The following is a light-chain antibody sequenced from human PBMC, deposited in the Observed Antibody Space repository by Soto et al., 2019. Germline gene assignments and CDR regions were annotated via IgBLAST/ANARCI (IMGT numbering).Light chain of an antibody. J-gene: IGKJ1*01. Sequence: DIPMTQSPSSLSASVGDRVTITCRASQSISSDLNWYQQKPGKAPNLLIYGASSLQSGVPSRFSGSGSGTDFTLTISSLQLEDFATYFCQQSYSTLSAFGQGTKVEIK. V-gene: IGKV1-39*01. CDR1: QSISSD. CDR2: GAS. CDR3: QQSYSTLSA.